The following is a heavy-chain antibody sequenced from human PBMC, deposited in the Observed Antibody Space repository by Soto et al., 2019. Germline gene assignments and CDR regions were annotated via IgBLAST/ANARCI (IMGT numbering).Heavy chain of an antibody. CDR2: ISSSSSYI. V-gene: IGHV3-21*01. Sequence: PGGSLRLSCAASGFTFSSYSTNWVRQAPGKGLEWVSSISSSSSYIYYADSVKGRFTISRDNAKNSLYLQMNSLRAEDTAVYYCATAPVLRFLEWSPFDPSGYFDYWGQG. CDR3: ATAPVLRFLEWSPFDPSGYFDY. J-gene: IGHJ4*02. D-gene: IGHD3-3*01. CDR1: GFTFSSYS.